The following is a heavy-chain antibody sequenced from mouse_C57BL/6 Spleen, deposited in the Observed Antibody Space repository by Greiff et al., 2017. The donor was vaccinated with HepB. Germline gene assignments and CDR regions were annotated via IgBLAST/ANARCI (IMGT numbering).Heavy chain of an antibody. CDR1: GYTFTDYY. Sequence: EVQLQQSGPELVKPGASVKISCKASGYTFTDYYMNWVKQSHGKSLEWIGDINPNNGGTSYNQKFKGKATLTVDKSSSTAYMELRSLTSEDSAVYYCARYYYGSSVYYAMDYWGQGTSVTVSS. CDR2: INPNNGGT. CDR3: ARYYYGSSVYYAMDY. V-gene: IGHV1-26*01. D-gene: IGHD1-1*01. J-gene: IGHJ4*01.